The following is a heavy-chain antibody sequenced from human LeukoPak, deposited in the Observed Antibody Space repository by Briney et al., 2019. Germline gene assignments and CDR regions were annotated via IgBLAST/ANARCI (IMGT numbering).Heavy chain of an antibody. J-gene: IGHJ4*02. CDR2: INRDGSRT. CDR1: GFAFSTYW. D-gene: IGHD2-2*01. CDR3: ARDEGSEVPTIRGFDF. V-gene: IGHV3-74*01. Sequence: GGSLRLSCAASGFAFSTYWIHWVRQAPGKGLVWVSSINRDGSRTYYADSVKGRFTISSDNAKNTLYLQMNSLRAEDTAVFYCARDEGSEVPTIRGFDFWGQGTLVTVSS.